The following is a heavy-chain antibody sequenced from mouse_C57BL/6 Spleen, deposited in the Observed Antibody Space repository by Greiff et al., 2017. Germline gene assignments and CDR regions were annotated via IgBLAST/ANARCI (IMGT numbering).Heavy chain of an antibody. V-gene: IGHV1-61*01. CDR3: ARSLDSSGYVLDY. D-gene: IGHD3-2*02. Sequence: QVQLQQPGAELVRPGSSVKLSCKASGYTFTSYWMDWVKQRPGQGLEWIGNIYPSDSETHYNQKFKDKATLTVNKSSSTAYMQLSSLTTEESAVYYCARSLDSSGYVLDYWGQGTTLTVSS. CDR2: IYPSDSET. J-gene: IGHJ2*01. CDR1: GYTFTSYW.